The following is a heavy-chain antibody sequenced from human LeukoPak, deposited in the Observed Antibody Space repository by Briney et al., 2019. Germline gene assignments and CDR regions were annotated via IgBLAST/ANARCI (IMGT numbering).Heavy chain of an antibody. D-gene: IGHD6-19*01. CDR2: SNPYNGNT. CDR3: ARGGTSGWRTPNDDY. J-gene: IGHJ4*02. V-gene: IGHV1-18*01. CDR1: GYTFTTYG. Sequence: GASVKVSCKASGYTFTTYGISWVRQAPGQGLEWMGWSNPYNGNTNYAQKLRGRVTMTTDTSTSTAYMELRSLRSDDTAVYYCARGGTSGWRTPNDDYWGQGTLVTVSS.